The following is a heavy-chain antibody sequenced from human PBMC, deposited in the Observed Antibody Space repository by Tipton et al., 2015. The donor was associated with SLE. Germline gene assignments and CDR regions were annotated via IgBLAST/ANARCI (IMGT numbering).Heavy chain of an antibody. CDR3: ASITMVRGVDY. CDR1: GGSISSYY. Sequence: LRLSCTVSGGSISSYYWSWIRQPPGKGLEWIGYIYYSGSTNYNPSLKSRVTISVDTSKNQFSLKLSSVTAADTAVYYCASITMVRGVDYWGQGTLVTVSS. CDR2: IYYSGST. J-gene: IGHJ4*02. V-gene: IGHV4-59*08. D-gene: IGHD3-10*01.